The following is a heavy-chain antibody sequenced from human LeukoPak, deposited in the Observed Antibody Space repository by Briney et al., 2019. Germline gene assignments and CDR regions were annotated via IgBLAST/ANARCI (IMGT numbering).Heavy chain of an antibody. CDR3: ARDSKILTGYYYGLPLGNYYYYMDV. CDR1: GFTFSSYA. D-gene: IGHD3-9*01. Sequence: GGSLRLSCAASGFTFSSYAMHWVRQAPGKGLEYVSAISSNGGSTYYANSVKGRFTISRDSSKNTLYLQMGSLRAEDMAVYYCARDSKILTGYYYGLPLGNYYYYMDVWGKGTTVTVSS. V-gene: IGHV3-64*01. J-gene: IGHJ6*03. CDR2: ISSNGGST.